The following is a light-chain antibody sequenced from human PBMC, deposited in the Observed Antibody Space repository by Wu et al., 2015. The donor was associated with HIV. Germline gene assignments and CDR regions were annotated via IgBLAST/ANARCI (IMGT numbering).Light chain of an antibody. CDR1: QSIHSW. J-gene: IGKJ1*01. CDR2: RAS. Sequence: IQMTQSPSTLAASIGDRVTITCRASQSIHSWLAWYQQKPGKAPKLLIYRASSLERGVPSRFSGSGSGTEFILTISSLQPDDFASYYCQQYNTYSPWTFGQGTKVEIK. V-gene: IGKV1-5*03. CDR3: QQYNTYSPWT.